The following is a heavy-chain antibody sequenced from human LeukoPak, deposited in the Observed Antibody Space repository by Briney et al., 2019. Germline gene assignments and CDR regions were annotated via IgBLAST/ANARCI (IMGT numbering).Heavy chain of an antibody. Sequence: PSETLSLTCAVYGGSFSGYYWSWIRQPPGKGLEWIGEINHSGSTNYNPSLKSRVTISVDTSKNQFSLQLSSVTAADTAVYYCARHRTYYYGSGSYYNSNFDYWGQGTLVTVSS. CDR1: GGSFSGYY. CDR3: ARHRTYYYGSGSYYNSNFDY. V-gene: IGHV4-34*01. D-gene: IGHD3-10*01. CDR2: INHSGST. J-gene: IGHJ4*02.